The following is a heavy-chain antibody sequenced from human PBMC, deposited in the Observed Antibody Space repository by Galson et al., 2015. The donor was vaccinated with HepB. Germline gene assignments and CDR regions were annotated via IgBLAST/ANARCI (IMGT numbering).Heavy chain of an antibody. J-gene: IGHJ4*02. CDR2: MFYSGST. Sequence: ETLSLTCTVSGGSISSINYYWGWIRQPPGKGLEWIGHMFYSGSTYYNPSLKSRVTISVDTSKNQFSLKLSSVTAADTAVYYCARVKLDHYNFWSGYFKATGIDYWGQGTLVTVSS. CDR1: GGSISSINYY. CDR3: ARVKLDHYNFWSGYFKATGIDY. V-gene: IGHV4-39*07. D-gene: IGHD3-3*01.